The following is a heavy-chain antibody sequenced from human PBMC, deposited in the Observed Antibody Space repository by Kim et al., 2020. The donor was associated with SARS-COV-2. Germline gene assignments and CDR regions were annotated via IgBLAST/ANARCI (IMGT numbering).Heavy chain of an antibody. V-gene: IGHV3-21*01. Sequence: DSVKGRFTIARDNAKNSLELQMNSLRAEDTAVYYCARDLTQGVGATTDYWGQGTLVTVSS. CDR3: ARDLTQGVGATTDY. D-gene: IGHD1-26*01. J-gene: IGHJ4*02.